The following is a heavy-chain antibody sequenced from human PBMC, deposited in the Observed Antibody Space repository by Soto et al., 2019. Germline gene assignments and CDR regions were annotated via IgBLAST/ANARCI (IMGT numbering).Heavy chain of an antibody. D-gene: IGHD1-26*01. Sequence: QVQLVQSGAEVKKPGSSVKVSCKASGGTFSSYAISWVRQAPGQGLEWMGGIIPIFGTANYAQKFQGRVTIXXDXSXXTAYMELSSLRSEDTAVYYCARDPGIVGAGGAFDIWGQGTMVTVSS. CDR2: IIPIFGTA. CDR3: ARDPGIVGAGGAFDI. V-gene: IGHV1-69*12. CDR1: GGTFSSYA. J-gene: IGHJ3*02.